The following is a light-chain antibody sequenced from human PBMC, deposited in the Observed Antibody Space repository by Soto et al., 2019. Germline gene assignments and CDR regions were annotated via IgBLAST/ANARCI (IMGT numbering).Light chain of an antibody. CDR2: KAS. V-gene: IGKV1-5*03. CDR3: QHYNSYSEA. Sequence: DSQMTESASTLSGFSVSRVAITFRASQTISSWLAWYQQKPGKAPKLLIYKASTLKSGVPSRFSGSGSGTEFTLTISSLQPDDFATYYCQHYNSYSEAFGQGTKVDIK. J-gene: IGKJ1*01. CDR1: QTISSW.